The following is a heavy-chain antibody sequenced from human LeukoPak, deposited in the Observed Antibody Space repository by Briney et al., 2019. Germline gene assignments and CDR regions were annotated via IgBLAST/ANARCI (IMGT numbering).Heavy chain of an antibody. Sequence: ASVKVSCKASGYTVTSYDINWVRQATGQGLEWMGWMNPNSGNTGYAQKFQGRVTMTRNTSISAAYMELSSLRSEDTAVYYCARAPFDAPSRDCGMDVWGQGTTVTVSS. V-gene: IGHV1-8*01. J-gene: IGHJ6*02. D-gene: IGHD2/OR15-2a*01. CDR1: GYTVTSYD. CDR2: MNPNSGNT. CDR3: ARAPFDAPSRDCGMDV.